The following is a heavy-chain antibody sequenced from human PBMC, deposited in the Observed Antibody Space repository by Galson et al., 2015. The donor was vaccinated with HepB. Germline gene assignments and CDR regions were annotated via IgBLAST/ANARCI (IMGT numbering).Heavy chain of an antibody. CDR1: GYTFISYY. J-gene: IGHJ4*02. CDR2: INPNGAST. V-gene: IGHV1-46*01. CDR3: ARAHYYDNSGTRYYFDY. Sequence: SVKVSCKASGYTFISYYMHWVRQAPGQGLEWMGKINPNGASTRYAQKFQGRVTMTRDTSTSTFYMELSSLRSEDTAMYYCARAHYYDNSGTRYYFDYWGQGTLVSVSS. D-gene: IGHD3-22*01.